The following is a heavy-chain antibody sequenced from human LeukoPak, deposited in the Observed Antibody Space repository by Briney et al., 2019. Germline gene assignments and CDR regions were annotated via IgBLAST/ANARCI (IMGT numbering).Heavy chain of an antibody. CDR1: GGSISSSNW. CDR3: ARYDVGWYYFDY. Sequence: NPSETLSLTCVVSGGSISSSNWWSWVRQPPEKGLEWIGEIYHSGSTNYNPSLKSRVTISVDKSKNQFSLKLSSVTAADTAVYYCARYDVGWYYFDYWGQGTLVTVSS. V-gene: IGHV4-4*02. J-gene: IGHJ4*02. D-gene: IGHD6-19*01. CDR2: IYHSGST.